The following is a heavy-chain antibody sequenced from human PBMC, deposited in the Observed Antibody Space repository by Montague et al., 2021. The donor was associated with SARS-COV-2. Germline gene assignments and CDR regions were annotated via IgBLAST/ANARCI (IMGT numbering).Heavy chain of an antibody. D-gene: IGHD2-2*01. CDR1: GRSVTSGDYY. Sequence: SETLSFTCTVSGRSVTSGDYYWTWIRQPPGKGLEWIGYIYNTGRTNYNPSLKSRVTISMDTSKNQFSLKVDSVSAADTAVYYCATEMPAYDVFDIWGQGTMVTVSS. CDR3: ATEMPAYDVFDI. J-gene: IGHJ3*02. CDR2: IYNTGRT. V-gene: IGHV4-61*08.